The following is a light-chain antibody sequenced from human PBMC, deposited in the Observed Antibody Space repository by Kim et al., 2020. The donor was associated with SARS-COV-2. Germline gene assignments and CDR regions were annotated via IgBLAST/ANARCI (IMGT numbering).Light chain of an antibody. V-gene: IGKV1-9*01. Sequence: ASAGDRVTRTCRASQGISSRLAWYQQKSGKAPKLLIYAASTLEGGVSSRFTGSGSGTDFTLTISSLQPEDFATYYCQQLNSYPYTFGQGTKLEI. CDR2: AAS. CDR3: QQLNSYPYT. CDR1: QGISSR. J-gene: IGKJ2*01.